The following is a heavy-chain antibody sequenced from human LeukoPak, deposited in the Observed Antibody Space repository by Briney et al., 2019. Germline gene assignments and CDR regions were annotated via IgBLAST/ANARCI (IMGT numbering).Heavy chain of an antibody. J-gene: IGHJ4*02. CDR2: INTDGSST. CDR3: VRRQGPGLLDY. V-gene: IGHV3-74*01. Sequence: GGSLRLSCAASGFTVSSSYMSWVRQAPGKGLECVSRINTDGSSTTYGESVKGRFTMSRDNAKNTLYLQMNSLRAEDAAVYYCVRRQGPGLLDYWGQGTPVTVSS. CDR1: GFTVSSSY.